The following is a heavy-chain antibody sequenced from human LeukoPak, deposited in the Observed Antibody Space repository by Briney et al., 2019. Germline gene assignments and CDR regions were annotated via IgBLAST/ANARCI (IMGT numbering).Heavy chain of an antibody. CDR3: ATLYYDFWSGYQYYFDY. Sequence: ASVKVSRKASGYTFTSYGISWVRQAPGQGLEWMGWISAYNGNTNYAQKLQGRVTMTTDTSTSTAYMELRSLRSDDTAVYYCATLYYDFWSGYQYYFDYWGQGTLVTVSS. V-gene: IGHV1-18*01. J-gene: IGHJ4*02. CDR2: ISAYNGNT. D-gene: IGHD3-3*01. CDR1: GYTFTSYG.